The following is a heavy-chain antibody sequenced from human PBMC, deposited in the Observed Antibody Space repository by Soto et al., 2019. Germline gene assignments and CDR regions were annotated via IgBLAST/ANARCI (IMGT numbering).Heavy chain of an antibody. Sequence: ASVKVSCKASGYTFTSYAMHWVRQAPGQRLEWMGWINAGNGNTKYSQKFQGRVTITRDTSASTAYMELSSLRSEDTAVYYCARGPANVNYYYGMDVWGQGTTVTVSS. J-gene: IGHJ6*02. CDR1: GYTFTSYA. CDR3: ARGPANVNYYYGMDV. CDR2: INAGNGNT. D-gene: IGHD1-1*01. V-gene: IGHV1-3*01.